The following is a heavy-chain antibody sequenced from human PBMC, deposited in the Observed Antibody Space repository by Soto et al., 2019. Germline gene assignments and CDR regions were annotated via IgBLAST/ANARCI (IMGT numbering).Heavy chain of an antibody. CDR2: IKSKTDGGTT. J-gene: IGHJ6*02. CDR1: GFTFSNAW. CDR3: AKDSYSGYVTYYGMDV. Sequence: PGGSLRLSCAASGFTFSNAWMNWVRQAPGKGLEWVGRIKSKTDGGTTDYAAPVKGRFTISRDDSKNTLYLQMNSLRAEDTAVYYCAKDSYSGYVTYYGMDVWGQGTTVTVSS. D-gene: IGHD5-12*01. V-gene: IGHV3-15*07.